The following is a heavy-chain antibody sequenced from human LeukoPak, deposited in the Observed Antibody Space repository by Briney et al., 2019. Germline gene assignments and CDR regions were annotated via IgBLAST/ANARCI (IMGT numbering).Heavy chain of an antibody. CDR2: IYYSGST. CDR3: ARDITGSFDY. V-gene: IGHV4-39*07. D-gene: IGHD1-14*01. Sequence: SETLSLTCTVSGDPISSSSYYWGWIRQPPGKGLEWIGSIYYSGSTYYNPSLKSRVTISVDTSKNQFSLKLSSVTAADTAVYYCARDITGSFDYWGQGNLVTVSS. J-gene: IGHJ4*02. CDR1: GDPISSSSYY.